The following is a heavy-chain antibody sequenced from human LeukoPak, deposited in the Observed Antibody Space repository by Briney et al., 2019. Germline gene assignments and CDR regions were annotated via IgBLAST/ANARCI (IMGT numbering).Heavy chain of an antibody. CDR1: GGSITRFY. CDR2: IYDIGTT. J-gene: IGHJ1*01. Sequence: MTSETLSLTCTVSGGSITRFYWSWIRQPPGKGLEWIGYIYDIGTTNYNPSLKSRVTISVDTSKNQFSLKLSSVTAADTALYYCARGNSYYDSSGYFPWESFQHWGQGTLVTVSS. V-gene: IGHV4-59*01. D-gene: IGHD3-22*01. CDR3: ARGNSYYDSSGYFPWESFQH.